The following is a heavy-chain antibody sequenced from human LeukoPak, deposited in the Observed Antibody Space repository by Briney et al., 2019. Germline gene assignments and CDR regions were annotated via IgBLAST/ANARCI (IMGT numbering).Heavy chain of an antibody. J-gene: IGHJ6*02. Sequence: PWETLSLTCTVSGGSFTSSIYYWGWLRQPPGKELDWNGSIYYNGSTYYTPSLKSRVTISVDTSKKQFSLKLSSVTAADSAVYYCTREGSGSRFYYGMDVWGQGTTVTVSS. D-gene: IGHD3-10*01. CDR1: GGSFTSSIYY. V-gene: IGHV4-39*02. CDR2: IYYNGST. CDR3: TREGSGSRFYYGMDV.